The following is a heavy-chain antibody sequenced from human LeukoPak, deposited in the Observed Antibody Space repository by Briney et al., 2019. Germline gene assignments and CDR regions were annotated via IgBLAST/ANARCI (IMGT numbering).Heavy chain of an antibody. CDR3: ARDRPFEVPMDY. CDR2: IKQDGGER. J-gene: IGHJ4*02. CDR1: GFTFSTYW. V-gene: IGHV3-7*03. Sequence: GGSLRLSCEASGFTFSTYWMTWVRQAPGKGLEWVASIKQDGGERYYVDSVKGRFSVSRDNARNSLYLQMNSLRAEDTAVYYCARDRPFEVPMDYWGQGTLVTVSS.